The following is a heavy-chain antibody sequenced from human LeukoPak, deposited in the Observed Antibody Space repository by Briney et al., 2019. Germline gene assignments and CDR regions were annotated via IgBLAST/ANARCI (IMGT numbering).Heavy chain of an antibody. V-gene: IGHV3-30-3*01. CDR1: GFTFSSYA. Sequence: GGSLRLSCAASGFTFSSYAMHWVRQAPGKGLEWVAAMSYDGSNKYYADSVKGRFTISRDNSKNTLYLQMNSLRGEDTAVYYCARETDYYGSGSYFIDYWGQGTLVTVSS. CDR3: ARETDYYGSGSYFIDY. J-gene: IGHJ4*02. D-gene: IGHD3-10*01. CDR2: MSYDGSNK.